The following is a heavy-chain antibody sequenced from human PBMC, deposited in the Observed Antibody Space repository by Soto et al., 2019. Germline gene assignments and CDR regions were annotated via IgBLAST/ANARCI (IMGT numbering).Heavy chain of an antibody. CDR3: GTGEYYYYMDV. CDR2: IKSKTDGGTT. Sequence: GGSLRLSCAASGFTFSNAWMSWVRQAPGKGLEWVGRIKSKTDGGTTDYAAPVKGRFTISRDDSKNTLYLQMNSLKTEDTAVYYCGTGEYYYYMDVWGKGTTVTVSS. CDR1: GFTFSNAW. V-gene: IGHV3-15*01. D-gene: IGHD3-16*01. J-gene: IGHJ6*03.